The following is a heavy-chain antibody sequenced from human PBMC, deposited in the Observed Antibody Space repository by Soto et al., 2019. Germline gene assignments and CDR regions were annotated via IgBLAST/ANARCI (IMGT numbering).Heavy chain of an antibody. Sequence: QVHLLQSGAAVKMPGASVQVSCKASGFTFTRYAFTWVRQAPGQGREWMGWISDYNGNTNYARNFRGSVTMTTDSSTSTDYIELGSITADDTADYCGAKDYTGWRPDAVDTWGQGTLVTVSA. J-gene: IGHJ5*02. CDR2: ISDYNGNT. V-gene: IGHV1-18*01. CDR3: AKDYTGWRPDAVDT. D-gene: IGHD2-2*02. CDR1: GFTFTRYA.